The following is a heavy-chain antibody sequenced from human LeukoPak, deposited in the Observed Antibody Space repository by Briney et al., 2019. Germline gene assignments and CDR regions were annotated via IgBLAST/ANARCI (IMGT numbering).Heavy chain of an antibody. V-gene: IGHV3-23*01. CDR3: AKALRLTRSTYYFDY. CDR1: GFTFSSYA. CDR2: ISGSGGST. D-gene: IGHD4-17*01. Sequence: GGSLRLSCAASGFTFSSYAMSWVRQAPGKGLEWVSAISGSGGSTYYADSVKGRFTIFRDNSKNTLYLQMNSLRAEDTAVYYCAKALRLTRSTYYFDYWGQGTLVTVSS. J-gene: IGHJ4*02.